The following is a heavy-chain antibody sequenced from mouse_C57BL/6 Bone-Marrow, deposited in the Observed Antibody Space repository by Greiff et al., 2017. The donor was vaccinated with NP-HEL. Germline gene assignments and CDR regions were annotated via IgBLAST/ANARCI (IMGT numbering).Heavy chain of an antibody. CDR2: ISYSGST. CDR3: ARYSRGDAMDY. V-gene: IGHV3-8*01. CDR1: GYSITSYY. J-gene: IGHJ4*01. D-gene: IGHD1-1*01. Sequence: VQLQQSGPGLAKPSQTLSLTCSVTGYSITSYYWNWIRKFPGNKLEYMGYISYSGSTYYNPSLKSRISITRDTSKNQYYLQLNSVTTEDTATYYCARYSRGDAMDYWGQGTSVTVSS.